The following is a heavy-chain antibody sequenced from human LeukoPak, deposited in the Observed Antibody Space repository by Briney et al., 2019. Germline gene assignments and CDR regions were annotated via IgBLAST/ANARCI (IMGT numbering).Heavy chain of an antibody. V-gene: IGHV4-34*01. CDR3: ARCGLRDFYYFYMDV. J-gene: IGHJ6*03. CDR1: GDSFTDYA. D-gene: IGHD2-21*01. Sequence: SETLSLTCAVYGDSFTDYAWNWLRQPPGKGLEWIGEVSDGGSVNYNPSLKSRITISADRSKNQFSLRLRSVSAADTAMYFCARCGLRDFYYFYMDVWAKGTMVTVS. CDR2: VSDGGSV.